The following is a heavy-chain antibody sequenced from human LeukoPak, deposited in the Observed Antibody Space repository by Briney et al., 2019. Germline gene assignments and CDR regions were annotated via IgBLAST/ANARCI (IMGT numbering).Heavy chain of an antibody. Sequence: GESLKISCQVSGYSFTNYWIGWVRQMPGKGLEWMGIIYPGDSDTRYSPSFQGQVTISADKSISTAYLQWSSLKASDTAMYYCARVTSRGQNGAFDIWGQGTMVTVSS. CDR1: GYSFTNYW. CDR3: ARVTSRGQNGAFDI. D-gene: IGHD2-8*01. V-gene: IGHV5-51*01. CDR2: IYPGDSDT. J-gene: IGHJ3*02.